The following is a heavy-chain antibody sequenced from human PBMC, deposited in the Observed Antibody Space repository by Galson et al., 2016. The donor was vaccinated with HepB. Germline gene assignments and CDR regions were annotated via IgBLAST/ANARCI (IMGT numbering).Heavy chain of an antibody. Sequence: SLRLSCAASGFTFTSYGMSWVRQAPGRGLEWVSNISGGGTGRHYADSVKGRFTISRDNSRNTLYLQMNSLRAEDTAVYYCAKSATVGGATSLDSWGQGNMVTVSS. CDR1: GFTFTSYG. CDR3: AKSATVGGATSLDS. V-gene: IGHV3-23*01. D-gene: IGHD1-26*01. CDR2: ISGGGTGR. J-gene: IGHJ4*02.